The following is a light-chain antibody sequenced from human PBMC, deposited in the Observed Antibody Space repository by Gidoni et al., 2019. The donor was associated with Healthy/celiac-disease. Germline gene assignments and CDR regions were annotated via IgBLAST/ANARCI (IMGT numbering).Light chain of an antibody. CDR2: LGS. CDR1: QSLLHSNGYNY. CDR3: MQAQQTPGT. V-gene: IGKV2-28*01. J-gene: IGKJ3*01. Sequence: DIVVTHPPLSLPVTPGEPASITCRSSQSLLHSNGYNYLDWYLQKPGQSPPLLIYLGSNRASGVPDRFSGSGSGTDFTLNISRVEAEDVGVYYCMQAQQTPGTFGPGTKVDIK.